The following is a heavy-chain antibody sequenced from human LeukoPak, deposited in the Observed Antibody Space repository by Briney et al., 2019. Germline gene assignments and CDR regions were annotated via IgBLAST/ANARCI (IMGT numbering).Heavy chain of an antibody. Sequence: GGSLRLSCAASGFTFSSYWMHWVRQDPGEGLVWVSHIKSDGTSTSYADSVRGRFTISRDNAKNTLYLQMNSLRAEDTAVYFCARDRYYGIDVWGRGTTVTVSS. CDR2: IKSDGTST. V-gene: IGHV3-74*01. CDR1: GFTFSSYW. J-gene: IGHJ6*02. CDR3: ARDRYYGIDV.